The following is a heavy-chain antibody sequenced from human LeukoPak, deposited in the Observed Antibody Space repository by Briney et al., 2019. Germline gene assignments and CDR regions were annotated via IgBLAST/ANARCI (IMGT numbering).Heavy chain of an antibody. CDR3: TTNYDFWSGYYG. D-gene: IGHD3-3*01. V-gene: IGHV3-15*01. Sequence: GGSLGLFCAASGFTFSNAWMSWVRQAPGKGLVWVSRIKSKTDGGTTDYAAPVKGRFTISRDDSKNTLYLQMNSLKTEDTAVYYCTTNYDFWSGYYGWGQGTLVTVSS. J-gene: IGHJ4*02. CDR2: IKSKTDGGTT. CDR1: GFTFSNAW.